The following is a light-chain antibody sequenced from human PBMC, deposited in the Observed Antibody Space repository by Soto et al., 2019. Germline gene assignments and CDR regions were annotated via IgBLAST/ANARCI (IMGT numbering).Light chain of an antibody. CDR3: GSYTSTSTLPYV. V-gene: IGLV2-14*01. Sequence: QSALTQPASVSGSPGQSITISCTGTSSDVGGYNYVCWYQHHPGKAPKLIIYEVSDRPSGVSSRFSGSKSGNTASLTISGLQAEDEADYCCGSYTSTSTLPYVFGTGTKVTVL. CDR2: EVS. CDR1: SSDVGGYNY. J-gene: IGLJ1*01.